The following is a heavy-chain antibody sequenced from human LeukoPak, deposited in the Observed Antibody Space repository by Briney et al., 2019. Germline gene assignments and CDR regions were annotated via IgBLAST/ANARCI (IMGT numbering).Heavy chain of an antibody. CDR3: ARGGTSLYYFDY. V-gene: IGHV3-21*01. CDR2: ISSSSSYI. D-gene: IGHD1-1*01. Sequence: PGGSLRLSCAASGFNFASHWMHWVRQAPGKGLEWVSSISSSSSYIYYADSVKGRFTISRDNAKNSLYLQMNSLRAEDTAVYYCARGGTSLYYFDYWGQGTLVTVSS. CDR1: GFNFASHW. J-gene: IGHJ4*02.